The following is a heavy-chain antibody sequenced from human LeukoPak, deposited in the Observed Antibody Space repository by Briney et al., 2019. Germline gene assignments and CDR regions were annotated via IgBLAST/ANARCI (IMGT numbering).Heavy chain of an antibody. Sequence: PGGSLRLSCAASGFTFSSYSMNWVRQAPGKGLEWVSAISGSAATTFYADSVKGRFTISRDNSKNTLYLQMNSLRAEDTAVYYCAKRGPGSPQSGKYFFDYWGQGTLVTVSS. CDR2: ISGSAATT. CDR1: GFTFSSYS. CDR3: AKRGPGSPQSGKYFFDY. V-gene: IGHV3-23*01. J-gene: IGHJ4*02. D-gene: IGHD3-10*01.